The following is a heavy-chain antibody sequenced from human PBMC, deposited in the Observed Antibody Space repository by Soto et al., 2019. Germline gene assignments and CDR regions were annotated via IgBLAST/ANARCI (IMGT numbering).Heavy chain of an antibody. J-gene: IGHJ6*02. V-gene: IGHV1-69*12. CDR2: IIPIFGTA. D-gene: IGHD5-18*01. CDR1: GGTLSSYA. CDR3: ASHSYGYFPHYYHGMDV. Sequence: QVQLVQSGAEVKKPGSSVKVSCKASGGTLSSYASSWVRQAPGQGLEWMGGIIPIFGTANYAQKFQGRVTITADESTSTAYMELSSLRSEDTAVYYCASHSYGYFPHYYHGMDVWGQGTTVTVSS.